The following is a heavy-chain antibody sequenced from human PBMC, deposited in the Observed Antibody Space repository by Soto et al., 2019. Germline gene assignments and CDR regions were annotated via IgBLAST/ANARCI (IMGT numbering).Heavy chain of an antibody. J-gene: IGHJ4*02. Sequence: SGPTLVNPTQTLTLTCTFSGFSLSTSGVGVGWIRQPPGKALEWLALIYWNDDKRYSPSLKSRLTITKDTSKHQVVLTMTNMDPVDTATYYCAHRRHDILTGYYGSPFDYWGQGTLVTVSS. CDR3: AHRRHDILTGYYGSPFDY. CDR1: GFSLSTSGVG. D-gene: IGHD3-9*01. CDR2: IYWNDDK. V-gene: IGHV2-5*01.